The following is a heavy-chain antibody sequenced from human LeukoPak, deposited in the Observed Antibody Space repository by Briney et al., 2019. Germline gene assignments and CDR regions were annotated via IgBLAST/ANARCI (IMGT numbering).Heavy chain of an antibody. CDR3: AREAPTYDSSGYPDY. V-gene: IGHV1-2*02. D-gene: IGHD3-22*01. CDR1: GYTFTGYY. J-gene: IGHJ4*02. CDR2: INPNSGGT. Sequence: AASVKVSCKASGYTFTGYYMHWVRQAPGQGLEWMGWINPNSGGTNYAQKFQGRVTMTRDTSISTAYMELSRLRSDDTAVYYCAREAPTYDSSGYPDYWGQGTLVTVSS.